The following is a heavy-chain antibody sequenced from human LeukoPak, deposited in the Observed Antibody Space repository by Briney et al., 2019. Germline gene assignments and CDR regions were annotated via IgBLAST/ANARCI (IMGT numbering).Heavy chain of an antibody. CDR1: GGSFSGYY. D-gene: IGHD1-7*01. Sequence: SETLSLTCAVYGGSFSGYYWSWIRQPPGKGLEWIGEINHSGSTNYNPSLKSRVTISVDTSKNQFSLKLSSVTAAGTAVYYCARARGELFVYCCYYYGMDVWGQGTTVTVSS. CDR3: ARARGELFVYCCYYYGMDV. J-gene: IGHJ6*02. V-gene: IGHV4-34*01. CDR2: INHSGST.